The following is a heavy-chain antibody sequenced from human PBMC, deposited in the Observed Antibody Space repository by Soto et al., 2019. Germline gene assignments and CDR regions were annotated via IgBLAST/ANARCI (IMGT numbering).Heavy chain of an antibody. CDR1: GGSISSTNW. D-gene: IGHD3-10*01. Sequence: SETLSLTCVVSGGSISSTNWWTWVRQPPGKGLEWIGEVYHTGNTNSNPSLKNRVTISLDKSNNQFSLNLSSVTAADTAVYYCARGPSGDKVDYWGQGTLVTVSS. J-gene: IGHJ4*02. CDR2: VYHTGNT. V-gene: IGHV4-4*02. CDR3: ARGPSGDKVDY.